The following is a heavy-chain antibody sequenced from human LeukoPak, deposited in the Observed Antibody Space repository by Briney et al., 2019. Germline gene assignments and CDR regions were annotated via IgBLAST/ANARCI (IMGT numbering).Heavy chain of an antibody. J-gene: IGHJ4*02. CDR3: ARDRGVATMDY. CDR1: GFTFSSYA. D-gene: IGHD5-12*01. CDR2: ITSGGGT. V-gene: IGHV3-23*01. Sequence: GGSLRLSCAASGFTFSSYAMTWVRQAPGQGLEWVSGITSGGGTYYADSVKGRFTISRDNSKNTLSLQMNSLRPEDTAVYYCARDRGVATMDYWGQGTLVTVSS.